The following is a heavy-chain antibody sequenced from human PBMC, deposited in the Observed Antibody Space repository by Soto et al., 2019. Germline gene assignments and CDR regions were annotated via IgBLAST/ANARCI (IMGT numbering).Heavy chain of an antibody. CDR3: ARGIVVDNWFDP. CDR2: MNPNSGNT. CDR1: GYTFTSYD. V-gene: IGHV1-8*01. Sequence: GASVKVSCKASGYTFTSYDINWVRQATGQGLEWMGWMNPNSGNTGYAQKFQGRVTMTRNTSISTAYMELSSLRSEDTAVCYCARGIVVDNWFDPWGQGTLVTVSS. J-gene: IGHJ5*02. D-gene: IGHD1-26*01.